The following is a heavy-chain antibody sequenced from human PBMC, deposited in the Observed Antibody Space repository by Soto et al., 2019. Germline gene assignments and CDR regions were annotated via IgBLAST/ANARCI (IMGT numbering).Heavy chain of an antibody. Sequence: QVQLVESGGGVVQPGRSLRLSCAVSGFNISSYGMHWVRQAPGKGLEWVAVISYDGSKKYYADSVKGRFTISRDNSKNTLYLQMNSLRAEDTAVFYCAKDSSGWELYYDYGMDVWGQGTTVTVSS. CDR3: AKDSSGWELYYDYGMDV. V-gene: IGHV3-30*18. D-gene: IGHD6-19*01. CDR2: ISYDGSKK. CDR1: GFNISSYG. J-gene: IGHJ6*02.